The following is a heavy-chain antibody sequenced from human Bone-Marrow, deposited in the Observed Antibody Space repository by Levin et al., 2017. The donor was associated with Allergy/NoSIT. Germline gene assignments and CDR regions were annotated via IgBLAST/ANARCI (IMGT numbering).Heavy chain of an antibody. J-gene: IGHJ4*03. D-gene: IGHD3-22*01. CDR2: IYYSGST. CDR3: ARLQDYTSGYGALSSDV. Sequence: SETLSLTCIVSGGAISSDYWSWIRQTPGKGLEWLGFIYYSGSTMYNPSLRSPITISLDTSRNQFSLTLKSVTAADTAVYYCARLQDYTSGYGALSSDVWGQGTLVTVSS. V-gene: IGHV4-59*01. CDR1: GGAISSDY.